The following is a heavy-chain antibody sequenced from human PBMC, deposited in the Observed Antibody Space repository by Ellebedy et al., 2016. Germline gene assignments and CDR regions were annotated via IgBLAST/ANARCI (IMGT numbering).Heavy chain of an antibody. D-gene: IGHD2/OR15-2a*01. J-gene: IGHJ2*01. Sequence: ETLSLXXAASGFNVSSRYMSWFRQAPGSGLEWVSSIYRDGNSYYADSVKGRFTTSRDKSKNTLYLQMNDLRAEDAAVYFCAKDRGEVAPKFYFDLWGRGTLVTVSS. CDR3: AKDRGEVAPKFYFDL. CDR1: GFNVSSRY. CDR2: IYRDGNS. V-gene: IGHV3-53*01.